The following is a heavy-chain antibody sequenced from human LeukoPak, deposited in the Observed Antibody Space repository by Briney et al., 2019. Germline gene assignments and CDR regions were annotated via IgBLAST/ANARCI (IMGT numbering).Heavy chain of an antibody. V-gene: IGHV3-23*01. CDR1: GFTFSSYA. J-gene: IGHJ6*02. Sequence: GGSLRLSCAASGFTFSSYAMNWVRQAPGKGLEWVSAISGSGGSTYYADSVKGRFTISRDNSKNTLYLQMNSLRAEDTAVYYCAKDLNWIYYYYGMDVWGQGTKVTVS. D-gene: IGHD1-1*01. CDR3: AKDLNWIYYYYGMDV. CDR2: ISGSGGST.